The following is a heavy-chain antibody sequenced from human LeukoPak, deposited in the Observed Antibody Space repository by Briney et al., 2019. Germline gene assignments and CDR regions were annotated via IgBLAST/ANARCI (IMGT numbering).Heavy chain of an antibody. J-gene: IGHJ4*02. CDR3: VRDGAGPLYNYDISGYYKFDY. D-gene: IGHD3-22*01. V-gene: IGHV3-48*02. Sequence: PGGSLRLSCAASGFSFSTYSINWVRQAPGKGLEGVSYISSSSRTIYYAGSVEGRFTISRDNAKNSLYLQMNSLRDEDTAVYYCVRDGAGPLYNYDISGYYKFDYWGQGTLVSVSS. CDR2: ISSSSRTI. CDR1: GFSFSTYS.